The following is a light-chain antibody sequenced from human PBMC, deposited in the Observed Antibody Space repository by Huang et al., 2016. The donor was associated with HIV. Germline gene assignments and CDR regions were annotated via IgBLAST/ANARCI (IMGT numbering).Light chain of an antibody. Sequence: IQLTQSPSSLSASVGDRVTITCRASQGISSYLAWYQQKPGKAPKLLIYTASTLQSGVPARFSGSGSGTEFTLTISSLQPEDFATYYCQQLNSYPEGFTFGPGTKVDIK. V-gene: IGKV1-9*01. CDR1: QGISSY. J-gene: IGKJ3*01. CDR2: TAS. CDR3: QQLNSYPEGFT.